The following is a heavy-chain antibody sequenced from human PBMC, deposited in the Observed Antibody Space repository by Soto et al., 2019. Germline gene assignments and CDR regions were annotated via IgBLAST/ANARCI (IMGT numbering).Heavy chain of an antibody. J-gene: IGHJ4*02. CDR2: INPNSGGT. Sequence: ASVKVSCKASGYSFTGYYMHWVRQAPGQWLEWMGWINPNSGGTNYAQKFQGRVTMTRDTSISTAYMELSRLRSDDTAVYYCASPDQFYSSSAGFDYWGQGTLVTVSS. CDR3: ASPDQFYSSSAGFDY. CDR1: GYSFTGYY. D-gene: IGHD6-6*01. V-gene: IGHV1-2*02.